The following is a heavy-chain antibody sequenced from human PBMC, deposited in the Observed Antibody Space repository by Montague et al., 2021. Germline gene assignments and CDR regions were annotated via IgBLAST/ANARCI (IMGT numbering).Heavy chain of an antibody. CDR2: VYHGGRT. CDR1: RSLINSDYY. J-gene: IGHJ6*03. Sequence: SETLSLTCTVSRSLINSDYYCGWIRPPPGKGLGWMDSVYHGGRTYYNPLLKSRVTISVDTSNNHFSLKLSSVTAADTAMHYCARESDRYYYMDIWGKGTTVTVSS. CDR3: ARESDRYYYMDI. V-gene: IGHV4-38-2*02.